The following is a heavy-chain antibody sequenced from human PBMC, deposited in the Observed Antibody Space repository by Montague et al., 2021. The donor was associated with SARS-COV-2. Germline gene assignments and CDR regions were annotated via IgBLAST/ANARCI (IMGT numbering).Heavy chain of an antibody. D-gene: IGHD3-3*01. J-gene: IGHJ6*02. V-gene: IGHV4-4*07. CDR3: ASGKYYDFWSGYYSQDYVSGMGV. Sequence: SETLSLTCTVSGGSISSYYWSWIRQSAGKGLEWIGRIHTSGSTDNNPSPNSRVTMSVDTSKNQFSLNLSPVTAADTAVYYCASGKYYDFWSGYYSQDYVSGMGVWGQGTTVTVSS. CDR1: GGSISSYY. CDR2: IHTSGST.